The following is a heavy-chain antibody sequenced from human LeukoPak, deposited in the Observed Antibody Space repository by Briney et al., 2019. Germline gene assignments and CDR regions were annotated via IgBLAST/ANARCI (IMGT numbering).Heavy chain of an antibody. Sequence: HPGGSLRLSCAASGFTFSSYAMSWVRQAPGKGLEWVSAISGSVGSTYYADSVKGRFTISRDNSKNTLYLQMNSLRAEDTAIYYCAKRGPIYSASPGNYFDYWGQGTLVTVSS. CDR2: ISGSVGST. J-gene: IGHJ4*02. CDR3: AKRGPIYSASPGNYFDY. CDR1: GFTFSSYA. D-gene: IGHD3-10*01. V-gene: IGHV3-23*01.